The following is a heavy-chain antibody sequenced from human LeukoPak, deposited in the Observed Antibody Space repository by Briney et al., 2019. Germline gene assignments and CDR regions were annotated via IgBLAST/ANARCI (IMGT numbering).Heavy chain of an antibody. J-gene: IGHJ6*04. V-gene: IGHV3-48*03. D-gene: IGHD3-10*02. CDR2: ISSSGSTI. CDR1: GCTFSSYE. CDR3: AELGITMIGGV. Sequence: GGSLRLSCAASGCTFSSYEMNWVRQAPGKGLEWVSYISSSGSTIHYADSVKGRFTISRDNAKNSLYLQMNSLRAEDTAVYYCAELGITMIGGVWGKGTTVTISS.